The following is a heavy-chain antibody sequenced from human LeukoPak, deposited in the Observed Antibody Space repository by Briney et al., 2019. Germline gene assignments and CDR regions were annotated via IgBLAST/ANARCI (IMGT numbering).Heavy chain of an antibody. CDR1: GFTFSSYG. D-gene: IGHD3-10*01. V-gene: IGHV3-30*02. CDR2: IRYDGSNK. CDR3: AKLSSGSSYYYYYYMDA. J-gene: IGHJ6*03. Sequence: PGGSLRLSCAAPGFTFSSYGMHWVRQAPGKGLEWVAFIRYDGSNKYYADSVKGRFTISRDNSKNTLYLQMNSLRAEDTAVYYCAKLSSGSSYYYYYYMDAWGKGTTVTISS.